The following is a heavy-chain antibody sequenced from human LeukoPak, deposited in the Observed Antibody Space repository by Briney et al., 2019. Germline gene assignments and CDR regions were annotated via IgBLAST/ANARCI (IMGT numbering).Heavy chain of an antibody. J-gene: IGHJ4*02. Sequence: GGSLRLSCAASGFTFSSYAMSWVRQAPGKGLEWVSAISGSGSSTYYADSVKGRFTISRDNSKNTLYLQMNSLRAEDTAVYYCAKDRDGDPTFDYWGQGTLVTVSS. V-gene: IGHV3-23*01. D-gene: IGHD4-17*01. CDR3: AKDRDGDPTFDY. CDR2: ISGSGSST. CDR1: GFTFSSYA.